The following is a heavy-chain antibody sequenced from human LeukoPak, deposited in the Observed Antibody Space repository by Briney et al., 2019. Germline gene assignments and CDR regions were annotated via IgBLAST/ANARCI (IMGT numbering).Heavy chain of an antibody. V-gene: IGHV3-23*01. CDR1: GFTFSSYG. CDR2: IGGRDGST. Sequence: GGSLRLSCAASGFTFSSYGMSWVRQAPGKGLEWVSAIGGRDGSTYYADSVKGRFTISRDNSKNTLYVQMNSLRAEDTAVYYCARWRSGSCSDWGQGTLVTVSS. J-gene: IGHJ4*02. D-gene: IGHD2-15*01. CDR3: ARWRSGSCSD.